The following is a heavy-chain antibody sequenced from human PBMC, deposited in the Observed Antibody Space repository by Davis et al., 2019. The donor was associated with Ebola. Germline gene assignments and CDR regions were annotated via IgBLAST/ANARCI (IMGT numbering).Heavy chain of an antibody. CDR1: GGSISSSNW. D-gene: IGHD3-22*01. Sequence: SETLSLTCAVSGGSISSSNWWSWVRQPPGKGPEWIGEIYHSGSTNYNPSLKSRVTISVDKSKNPFSLKLSSVTAADTAVYYCARGVMYYYDSSGYYTSYYFDYWGQGTLVTVSS. CDR3: ARGVMYYYDSSGYYTSYYFDY. J-gene: IGHJ4*02. V-gene: IGHV4-4*02. CDR2: IYHSGST.